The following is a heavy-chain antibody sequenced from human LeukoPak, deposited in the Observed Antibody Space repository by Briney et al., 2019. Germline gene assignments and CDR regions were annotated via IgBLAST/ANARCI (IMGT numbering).Heavy chain of an antibody. V-gene: IGHV3-48*03. D-gene: IGHD6-6*01. J-gene: IGHJ4*02. CDR2: ISSSGSTI. CDR3: ASMVRYSSSAGVDY. Sequence: GGSLRLSCAASGFTFSSYEMNWVRQAPGKGLEWVSYISSSGSTIYYADSVKGRFTISRDNAKNSLYLQMNSLRAEDTALYYCASMVRYSSSAGVDYWGQGTLVTVSS. CDR1: GFTFSSYE.